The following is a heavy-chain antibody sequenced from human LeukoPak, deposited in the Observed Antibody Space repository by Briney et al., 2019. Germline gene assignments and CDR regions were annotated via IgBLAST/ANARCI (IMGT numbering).Heavy chain of an antibody. CDR3: SRGHSASDSWAFDW. Sequence: PWGSLRLSCAVSGFSVSSNYVSWVRQAPPQGMERVSIIGSGGATNYADYAKRRFTISRDNSKNTRFLQMNSLRAEDTAVYYCSRGHSASDSWAFDWWGQGTLVTVSS. V-gene: IGHV3-53*01. J-gene: IGHJ4*02. CDR1: GFSVSSNY. CDR2: IGSGGAT. D-gene: IGHD1-26*01.